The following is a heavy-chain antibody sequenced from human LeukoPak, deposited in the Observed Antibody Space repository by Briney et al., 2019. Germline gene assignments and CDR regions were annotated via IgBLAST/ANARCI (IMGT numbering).Heavy chain of an antibody. CDR2: INPNSGGT. J-gene: IGHJ4*02. Sequence: ASVKVSCKASGYTFTGYYMHWVRQAPGQGLEWMGWINPNSGGTNYAQKFQGWVTMTRDTSISTAYMELSRLRSEDTAVYYCARVVRYSSGPLTELFPYSFDYWGQGTLVTVSS. V-gene: IGHV1-2*04. D-gene: IGHD6-19*01. CDR3: ARVVRYSSGPLTELFPYSFDY. CDR1: GYTFTGYY.